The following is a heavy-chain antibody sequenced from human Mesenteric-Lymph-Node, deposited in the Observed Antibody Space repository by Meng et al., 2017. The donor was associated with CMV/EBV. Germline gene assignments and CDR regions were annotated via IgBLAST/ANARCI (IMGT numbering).Heavy chain of an antibody. CDR3: ARDRNGSPDY. J-gene: IGHJ4*02. V-gene: IGHV3-72*01. CDR1: GFNFNYDY. CDR2: IRDKAHSYTT. D-gene: IGHD1-26*01. Sequence: GAASGFNFNYDYMDWVRQAPGKGLEFVGRIRDKAHSYTTEYAASVRGRFTVSRDDSKTSVYLQMNSLTTEDTAVYYCARDRNGSPDYWGQGILVTVSS.